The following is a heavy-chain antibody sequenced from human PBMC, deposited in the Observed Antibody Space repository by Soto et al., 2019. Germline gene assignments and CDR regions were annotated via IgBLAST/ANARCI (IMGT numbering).Heavy chain of an antibody. CDR2: IYYSGST. CDR1: GGSISSGGYY. D-gene: IGHD3-10*01. CDR3: AIALLDYYGSGKEGWFDP. Sequence: QVQLQESGPGLVKPSQTLSLTCTVSGGSISSGGYYWSWIRQHPGKGLEWIGYIYYSGSTYYNPSLKSRVTISVDTSKNQFSLKLNSVTAADTSVYYCAIALLDYYGSGKEGWFDPWGQGTLATVSS. V-gene: IGHV4-31*03. J-gene: IGHJ5*02.